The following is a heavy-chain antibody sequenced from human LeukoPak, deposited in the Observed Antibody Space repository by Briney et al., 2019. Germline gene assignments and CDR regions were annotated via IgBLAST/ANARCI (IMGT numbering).Heavy chain of an antibody. D-gene: IGHD4-11*01. CDR1: GYSFTTYG. J-gene: IGHJ4*02. CDR2: IAPKNGNT. CDR3: ARDASAYN. V-gene: IGHV1-18*01. Sequence: ASVKVSCKAYGYSFTTYGINWVRQAPGQGLEWLGWIAPKNGNTNYLHKFQARLTLTADTSTSTVYMELRSLTFDDSAMYCCARDASAYNWGQGTLVTVS.